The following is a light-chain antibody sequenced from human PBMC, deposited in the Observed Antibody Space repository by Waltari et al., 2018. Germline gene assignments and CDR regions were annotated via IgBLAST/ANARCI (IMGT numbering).Light chain of an antibody. V-gene: IGLV2-14*01. J-gene: IGLJ3*02. Sequence: QSALTQPAPVSGSPGPSITLSCTGTSSDVGGYNYVPWYQQHPGKAPKLMIYDVSKRPSGVSNRFSGSKSGNTASLTISGLQAEDEADYYCSSYTSSSTWVFGGGTKLTVL. CDR3: SSYTSSSTWV. CDR2: DVS. CDR1: SSDVGGYNY.